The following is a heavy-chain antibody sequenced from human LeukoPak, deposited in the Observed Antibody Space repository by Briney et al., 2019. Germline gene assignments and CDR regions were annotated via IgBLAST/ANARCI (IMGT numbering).Heavy chain of an antibody. V-gene: IGHV4-59*11. CDR2: ISHIGRT. CDR3: ARDLVTVTKGFDI. CDR1: GDSFSSHY. Sequence: PSETLSLTCAVSGDSFSSHYWTWIRQSPGTGLEWIGYISHIGRTNYNPSLKSRVTISLDTSKNQFSLKLRSVTAADTAVYYCARDLVTVTKGFDIWGQGTMVSVSS. D-gene: IGHD4-17*01. J-gene: IGHJ3*02.